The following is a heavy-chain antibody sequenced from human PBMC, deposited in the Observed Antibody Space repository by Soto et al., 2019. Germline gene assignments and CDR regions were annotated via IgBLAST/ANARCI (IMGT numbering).Heavy chain of an antibody. J-gene: IGHJ4*02. CDR1: GFTFSSYA. CDR2: ISYDGSNK. D-gene: IGHD3-3*01. Sequence: QVQLVESGGGVVQPGRSLRLSCAASGFTFSSYAMHWVRQAPGKGLEWVAVISYDGSNKYYADSVKGRFTISRDNSKNTLYLQMNSLRAEDTAVYYCARDPHDFWSGYYYFGYWGQGTLVTVSS. CDR3: ARDPHDFWSGYYYFGY. V-gene: IGHV3-30-3*01.